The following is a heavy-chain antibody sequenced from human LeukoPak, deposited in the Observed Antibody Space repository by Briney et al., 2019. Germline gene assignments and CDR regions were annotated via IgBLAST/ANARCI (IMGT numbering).Heavy chain of an antibody. Sequence: SETLSLTCTVSGGSISSYYWSWIRQPPGKGLEWIGYIYYSGSTNYNPSLKSRVTISVDTSKNQFSLKLSSVTAADTAVYYCARVMGYSGYDYYYYYGMDVWGQGTTVTVSS. CDR2: IYYSGST. V-gene: IGHV4-59*01. CDR1: GGSISSYY. D-gene: IGHD5-12*01. CDR3: ARVMGYSGYDYYYYYGMDV. J-gene: IGHJ6*02.